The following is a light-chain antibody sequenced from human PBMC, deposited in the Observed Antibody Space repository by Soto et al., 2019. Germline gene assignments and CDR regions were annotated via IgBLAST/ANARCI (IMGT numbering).Light chain of an antibody. CDR1: QSVSSYY. Sequence: EIVLTQSPGTLSLSPGERATLSCRASQSVSSYYLAWYQQKPGQAPRLLIYAASSRATGIPDRFSGGGSGTDFTLTISRLEPEDFAVYYCQQCGSSPWTFGQGTKGDI. CDR2: AAS. V-gene: IGKV3-20*01. J-gene: IGKJ1*01. CDR3: QQCGSSPWT.